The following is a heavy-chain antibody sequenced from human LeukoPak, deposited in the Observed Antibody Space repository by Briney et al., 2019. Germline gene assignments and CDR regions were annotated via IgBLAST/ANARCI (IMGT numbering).Heavy chain of an antibody. D-gene: IGHD3-10*01. CDR2: ISYDGSNK. CDR1: GFTFSSYA. CDR3: ARDREGFGDFFDY. Sequence: GGSLRLSCAASGFTFSSYAMHWVRQAPGKGLEWVAVISYDGSNKYYADSVKGRFTISRDNSKNTLYLQMNSLRAEDTAVYYCARDREGFGDFFDYWGQGTLVTVSS. V-gene: IGHV3-30-3*01. J-gene: IGHJ4*02.